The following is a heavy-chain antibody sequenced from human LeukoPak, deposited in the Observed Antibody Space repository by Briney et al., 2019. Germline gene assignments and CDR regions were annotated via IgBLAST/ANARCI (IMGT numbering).Heavy chain of an antibody. CDR1: GFTFSSYS. CDR3: ARDRGRSYSYYFDY. CDR2: ISSSSSYI. J-gene: IGHJ4*02. Sequence: GGSLRLSCAASGFTFSSYSMNWVRQAPGKGLEWVSSISSSSSYIYYADSVKGRFTISRDNAKNSLYLQMNSLRAEDTAVYYCARDRGRSYSYYFDYWGQGTLVTVSS. V-gene: IGHV3-21*01. D-gene: IGHD2-15*01.